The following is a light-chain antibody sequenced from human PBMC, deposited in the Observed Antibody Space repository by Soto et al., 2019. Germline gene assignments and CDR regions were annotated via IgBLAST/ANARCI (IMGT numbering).Light chain of an antibody. CDR1: QSLSINS. CDR3: QQYDGSPLT. CDR2: GAS. V-gene: IGKV3-20*01. Sequence: EVVMTQSPATLSVSPGNTVTLSCRANQSLSINSLAWYQQKPGQSPRLLVYGASTRDTGIPDRFRGSGSGTDFALTISSLEPEDFAMYYCQQYDGSPLTFGPGTKVDIK. J-gene: IGKJ3*01.